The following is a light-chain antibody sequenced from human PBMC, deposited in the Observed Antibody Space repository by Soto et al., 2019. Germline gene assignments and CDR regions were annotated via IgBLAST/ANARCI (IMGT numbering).Light chain of an antibody. CDR2: GAS. CDR1: QSMGSN. V-gene: IGKV3-15*01. CDR3: QQFHNWPRT. J-gene: IGKJ1*01. Sequence: EIVMTQSPATMSVSPGERATLSCRASQSMGSNVASYQQKPGQAPRLLIYGASTRAAGIPARFSGSGSGTEFTLTITSLQSEDFAVYYCQQFHNWPRTFGQGTKVDIK.